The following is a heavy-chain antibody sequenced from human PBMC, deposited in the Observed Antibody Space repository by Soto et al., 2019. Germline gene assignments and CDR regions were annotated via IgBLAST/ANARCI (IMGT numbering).Heavy chain of an antibody. J-gene: IGHJ6*02. CDR2: IHHSGSI. CDR1: GDSISSDYYH. V-gene: IGHV4-30-4*08. Sequence: QVQLQQSGPGLVKPSQTLSLTCTVSGDSISSDYYHWTWIRQSPGKGLEWIGYIHHSGSILYNPSFKSRVTISVHTSKNQFSLHLTSVTAADTAVYFCAREDDGGDSLDVWGQGTTVTVSS. CDR3: AREDDGGDSLDV. D-gene: IGHD2-21*02.